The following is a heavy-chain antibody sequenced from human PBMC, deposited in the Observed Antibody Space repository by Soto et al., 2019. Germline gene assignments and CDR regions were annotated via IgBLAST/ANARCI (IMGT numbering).Heavy chain of an antibody. D-gene: IGHD2-15*01. Sequence: GASVKVSCKASGYTFTSYAMHWVRQAPGQRLEWMEWINAGNGNTKYSQKFQGRVTITRDTSASTAYMELSSLRSEDTAVYYCARGPGGPDGPGDYWGQGTLVTVSS. V-gene: IGHV1-3*01. CDR1: GYTFTSYA. CDR2: INAGNGNT. CDR3: ARGPGGPDGPGDY. J-gene: IGHJ4*02.